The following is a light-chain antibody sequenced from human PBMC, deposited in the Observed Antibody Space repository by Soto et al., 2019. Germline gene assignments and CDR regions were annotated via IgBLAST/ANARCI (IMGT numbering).Light chain of an antibody. J-gene: IGKJ3*01. V-gene: IGKV1-27*01. Sequence: DIQMTQSPSSLSASIGDRVTITCRASQDISNYLAWYQQRPGQIPELLIYAASTLQSGVPSRFSGSGSGTDFTLTISSLQPEDVATYYCPKYNSAPRTFGPGNKVDLK. CDR2: AAS. CDR1: QDISNY. CDR3: PKYNSAPRT.